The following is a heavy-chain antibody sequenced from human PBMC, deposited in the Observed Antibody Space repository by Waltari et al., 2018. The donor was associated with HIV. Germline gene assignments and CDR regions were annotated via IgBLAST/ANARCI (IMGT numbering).Heavy chain of an antibody. CDR3: ARMATVVDWYFDL. CDR1: GGTFNNYA. Sequence: QVQLVQSGAEVKKPGSSVKVSCKASGGTFNNYAITWVRQAPGQGLEWMGGIIPVFGTTNYAQKFQGRLTIIADESTSTGYMELSSLRSEDTAVYYCARMATVVDWYFDLWGRGT. J-gene: IGHJ2*01. V-gene: IGHV1-69*01. D-gene: IGHD2-15*01. CDR2: IIPVFGTT.